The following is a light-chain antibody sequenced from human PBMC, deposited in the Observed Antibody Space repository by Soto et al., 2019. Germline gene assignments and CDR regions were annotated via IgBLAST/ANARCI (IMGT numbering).Light chain of an antibody. J-gene: IGKJ5*01. CDR2: GAS. CDR1: ESVSNN. Sequence: EKEMTQSPATLSLSLGERATLSCRASESVSNNLAWYHQRPGQAPRLLIYGASTRATGIPDRFSGSGSGTEFTLTNTSLQSEDFAVYYCQQYNNLPPSTFGQGTRLEIK. V-gene: IGKV3-15*01. CDR3: QQYNNLPPST.